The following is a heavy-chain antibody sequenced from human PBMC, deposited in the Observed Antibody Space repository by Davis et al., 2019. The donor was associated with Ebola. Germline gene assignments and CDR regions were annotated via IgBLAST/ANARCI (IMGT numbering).Heavy chain of an antibody. J-gene: IGHJ5*02. D-gene: IGHD6-19*01. V-gene: IGHV1-18*01. Sequence: ASVKVSCKASGGTFSSYAISWVRQAPGQGLEWMGWISAYNGNTNYAQKLQGRVTMTTDTSTSTAYMELRSLRSDDTAVYYCARRLVWDWFDPWGQGTLVTVSS. CDR2: ISAYNGNT. CDR3: ARRLVWDWFDP. CDR1: GGTFSSYA.